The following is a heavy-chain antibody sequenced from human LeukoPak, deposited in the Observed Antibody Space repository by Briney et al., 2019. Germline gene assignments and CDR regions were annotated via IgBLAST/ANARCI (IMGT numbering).Heavy chain of an antibody. D-gene: IGHD3-10*01. CDR2: IIPIFGTA. Sequence: RGSSVKVSCKASGGTFSSYAISWVRQAPGQGLEWMGRIIPIFGTANYAQKFQGRVTITTDESTSTAYMELSSLRSEDTAVYYCARDRSGGYNFDYWGQGTLVTVSS. CDR3: ARDRSGGYNFDY. V-gene: IGHV1-69*05. J-gene: IGHJ4*02. CDR1: GGTFSSYA.